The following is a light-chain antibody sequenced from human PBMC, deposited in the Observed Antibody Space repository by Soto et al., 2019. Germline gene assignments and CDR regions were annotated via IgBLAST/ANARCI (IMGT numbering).Light chain of an antibody. CDR3: CSYVGSDSSYV. CDR1: SSDVGGYNY. V-gene: IGLV2-11*01. CDR2: DVS. Sequence: QSVLTQPRSVSGSPGQSVTISCTGTSSDVGGYNYVSWFQQHPGKAPKLMIYDVSKRPSGVPDRFSGSKSGNTASLTISGLQAEDEADYYCCSYVGSDSSYVFGTGTKLTVL. J-gene: IGLJ1*01.